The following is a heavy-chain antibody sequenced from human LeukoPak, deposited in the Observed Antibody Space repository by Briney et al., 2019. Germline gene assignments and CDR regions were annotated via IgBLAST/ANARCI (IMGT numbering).Heavy chain of an antibody. CDR1: GGSNRTSTSY. CDR3: ARESSSSRYYMDV. J-gene: IGHJ6*03. V-gene: IGHV4-39*07. CDR2: IHYGGST. D-gene: IGHD6-6*01. Sequence: SETLSLTCGVSGGSNRTSTSYWGWVRQPPGKGLEWIGSIHYGGSTYENPSLKSRATISMDTSKSQCSLKVTSLTAADSAVYFCARESSSSRYYMDVWGRGTTVTVSS.